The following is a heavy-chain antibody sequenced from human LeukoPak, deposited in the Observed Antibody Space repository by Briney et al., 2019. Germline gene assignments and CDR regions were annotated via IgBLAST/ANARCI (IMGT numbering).Heavy chain of an antibody. CDR1: GFTFSSYA. D-gene: IGHD3-22*01. CDR3: ARDHYDSSGYYAFDI. CDR2: ISGSGGST. V-gene: IGHV3-23*01. Sequence: GGSLRLSCAASGFTFSSYAMSWVRQAPGKGLEWVSAISGSGGSTYYADSVKGRFTISRDNSKNTLYLQMNSPRAEDTAVYYCARDHYDSSGYYAFDIWGQGTMVTVSS. J-gene: IGHJ3*02.